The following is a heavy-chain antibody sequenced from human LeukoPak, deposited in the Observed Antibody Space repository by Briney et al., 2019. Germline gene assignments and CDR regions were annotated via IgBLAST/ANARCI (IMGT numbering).Heavy chain of an antibody. CDR2: IKSKTDGGTT. CDR3: TTDRNCYERSGHYYRDDS. V-gene: IGHV3-15*01. Sequence: GGSLRLSCAASGFSFNNAWMTWVRQAPGKGLEWVGRIKSKTDGGTTDYGAPVKDRFSISRDDTKNTLYLQMNSLKNEDTAVYYCTTDRNCYERSGHYYRDDSWGQGTLVTVSS. J-gene: IGHJ4*02. D-gene: IGHD3-22*01. CDR1: GFSFNNAW.